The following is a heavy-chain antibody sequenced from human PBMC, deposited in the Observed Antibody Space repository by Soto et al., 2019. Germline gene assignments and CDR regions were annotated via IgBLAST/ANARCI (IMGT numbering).Heavy chain of an antibody. CDR1: GGIFSSYT. Sequence: QVQLVQSGAEVKKPGSSVKVSCKASGGIFSSYTISWVRQAPGQGPEWMGGIIPHFGTPNYAQKFQGRITISADPSTSTAYMELSRLRSEDTAVYFCAFGAVDFWGQGTLVTVSS. CDR2: IIPHFGTP. J-gene: IGHJ4*02. V-gene: IGHV1-69*01. D-gene: IGHD6-19*01. CDR3: AFGAVDF.